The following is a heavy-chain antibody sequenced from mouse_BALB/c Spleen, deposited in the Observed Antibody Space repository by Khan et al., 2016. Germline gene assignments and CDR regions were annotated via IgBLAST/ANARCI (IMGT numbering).Heavy chain of an antibody. CDR2: IFPGSGPT. D-gene: IGHD3-3*01. V-gene: IGHV1-9*01. CDR1: AYTLSSYW. CDR3: ARRGCNYWYFDV. Sequence: VQLQESGAELMKPGASVKISCKATAYTLSSYWLEWIKQRPGHGLEWIGEIFPGSGPTINNEQLRGKATFTADTSSNKAYIQLSSLTSEHPAVYYCARRGCNYWYFDVWGAGTAVTVSS. J-gene: IGHJ1*01.